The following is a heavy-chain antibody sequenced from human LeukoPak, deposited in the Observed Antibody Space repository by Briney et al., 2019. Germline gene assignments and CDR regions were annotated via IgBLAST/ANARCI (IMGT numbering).Heavy chain of an antibody. Sequence: PGGSLRLSCAASGFTFSSYGMHWVRQAPGKGLEWVALISYDGSNQYYADSVKGRFTISRDNSKSTLYLQMNSLRAEDTAVYYCAKIQRVSSGYDDYWGQGTLVTVSS. D-gene: IGHD3-22*01. J-gene: IGHJ4*02. CDR2: ISYDGSNQ. CDR1: GFTFSSYG. CDR3: AKIQRVSSGYDDY. V-gene: IGHV3-30*18.